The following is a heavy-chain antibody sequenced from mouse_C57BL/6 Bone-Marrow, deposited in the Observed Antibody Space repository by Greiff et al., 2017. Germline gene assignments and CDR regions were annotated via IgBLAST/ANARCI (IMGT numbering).Heavy chain of an antibody. J-gene: IGHJ1*03. V-gene: IGHV5-12*01. Sequence: EVKLVESGGGLVQPGGSLKLSCAASGFTFSDYYMYWVRQTPEKRLEWVAYISNGGGSTYYPDPVKGRFTISRDNAKNTLYLQMSRLKSEDTAMYYCASHYDYDGGYFDVLGTGTTVTVSS. CDR3: ASHYDYDGGYFDV. CDR1: GFTFSDYY. CDR2: ISNGGGST. D-gene: IGHD2-4*01.